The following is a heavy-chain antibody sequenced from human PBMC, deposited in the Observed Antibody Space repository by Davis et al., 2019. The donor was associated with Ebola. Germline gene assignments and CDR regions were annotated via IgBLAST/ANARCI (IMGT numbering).Heavy chain of an antibody. CDR3: ARRGRDGYNSYYYYYYGMDV. CDR2: IYYSGST. V-gene: IGHV4-59*08. CDR1: GGSISSYY. Sequence: SETLSLTCTVSGGSISSYYWSWIRQPPGKGLEWIGYIYYSGSTYYNPSLKSRVTISVDTSKNQFSLKLSSVTAADTAVYYCARRGRDGYNSYYYYYYGMDVWGQGTTVTVSS. D-gene: IGHD5-24*01. J-gene: IGHJ6*02.